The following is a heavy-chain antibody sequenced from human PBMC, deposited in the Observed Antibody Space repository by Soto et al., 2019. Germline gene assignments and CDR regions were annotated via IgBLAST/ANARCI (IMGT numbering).Heavy chain of an antibody. D-gene: IGHD5-18*01. V-gene: IGHV1-69*08. CDR3: ARDGWIQPWLREYYYGMDV. CDR2: IIPILGIA. CDR1: GGTFSSYT. Sequence: QVQLVQSGAEVKKPGSSVKVSCKASGGTFSSYTISWVRQAPGQGLEWMGRIIPILGIANYAQKFQGRVTITADKSTSTAYMELSSLTSEDTAVYYCARDGWIQPWLREYYYGMDVWGQGTKVTVSS. J-gene: IGHJ6*02.